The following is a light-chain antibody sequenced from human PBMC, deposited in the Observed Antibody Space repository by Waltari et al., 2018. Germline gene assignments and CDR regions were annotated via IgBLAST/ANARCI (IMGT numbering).Light chain of an antibody. CDR1: QGISNY. CDR2: SAS. Sequence: DIQLTQSPSFLSASVRDRVTITCRASQGISNYLAWYQQNPGKAPKLLIYSASTLQSGVPSRFSGSGSGTEFSLTISRVEAEDVGVYYCMQGSHWPPTFGPGTKVEI. J-gene: IGKJ3*01. CDR3: MQGSHWPPT. V-gene: IGKV1-9*01.